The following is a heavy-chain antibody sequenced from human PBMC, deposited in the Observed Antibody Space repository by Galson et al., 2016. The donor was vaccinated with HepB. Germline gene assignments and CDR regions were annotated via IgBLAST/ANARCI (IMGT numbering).Heavy chain of an antibody. D-gene: IGHD4-17*01. CDR2: IGSSGSI. V-gene: IGHV3-11*01. Sequence: SLRLSCAASGFTFSDYYMGWIRQAPGKGLELVSHIGSSGSIYYTGSVKGRFTISRDNAKNSLYLQMNSLRAEDTAVYYCVHGDYPYWGQGTLVTVSS. CDR3: VHGDYPY. CDR1: GFTFSDYY. J-gene: IGHJ4*02.